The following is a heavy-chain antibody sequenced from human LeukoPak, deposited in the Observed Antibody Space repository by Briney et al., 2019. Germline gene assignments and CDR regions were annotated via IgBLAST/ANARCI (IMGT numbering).Heavy chain of an antibody. V-gene: IGHV3-23*01. CDR3: AKEIRGSGLFDY. Sequence: GGSLRLSCAASGFTFSSYAMHWVRQAPGKGLECVSAISGSGDSTYHADSVKGRFSISRDNSKNTLYLQMNSLRAEDTAVYYCAKEIRGSGLFDYWGQGTLSPSPQ. CDR1: GFTFSSYA. CDR2: ISGSGDST. J-gene: IGHJ4*02. D-gene: IGHD3-10*01.